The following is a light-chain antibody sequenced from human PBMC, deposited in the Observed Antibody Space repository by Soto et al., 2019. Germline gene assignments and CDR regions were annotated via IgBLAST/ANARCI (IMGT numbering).Light chain of an antibody. J-gene: IGLJ1*01. Sequence: QSALAQPASVSGSPGQSVTISCTGASSDVGAYEHVSWYQQHPGRAPKLILYDVNNRPSGVSNHFSGSKSGNTASLVISGLQANNEADYYCSSYSTTNILVFGSGTKVTVL. V-gene: IGLV2-14*03. CDR2: DVN. CDR1: SSDVGAYEH. CDR3: SSYSTTNILV.